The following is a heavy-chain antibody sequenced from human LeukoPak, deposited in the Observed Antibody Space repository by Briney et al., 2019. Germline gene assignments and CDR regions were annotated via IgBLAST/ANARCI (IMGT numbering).Heavy chain of an antibody. CDR2: ISAYNGNT. Sequence: GALVKVSCKASGYTFTSYGISWVRQAPGQGLEWMGWISAYNGNTNYAQKLQGRVTMTTDTSTSTAYMELRSLRSDDTAVYYCARLCSSTSCYGRDAFDIWGQGTMVTVSS. J-gene: IGHJ3*02. V-gene: IGHV1-18*01. D-gene: IGHD2-2*01. CDR1: GYTFTSYG. CDR3: ARLCSSTSCYGRDAFDI.